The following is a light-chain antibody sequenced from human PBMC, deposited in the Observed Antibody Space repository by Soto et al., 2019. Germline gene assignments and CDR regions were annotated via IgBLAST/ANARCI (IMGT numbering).Light chain of an antibody. CDR3: QQYNNWPLT. J-gene: IGKJ4*01. V-gene: IGKV3-20*01. CDR2: GAS. CDR1: HSVRSNY. Sequence: EIVLTQSPGTLSLSPGERATLSCRASHSVRSNYLAWYQQKPGQAPRLLIYGASSRATGIPDRFSGSGSGTEFTLTISSLLSEDFAVYFCQQYNNWPLTFGGGTKVDIK.